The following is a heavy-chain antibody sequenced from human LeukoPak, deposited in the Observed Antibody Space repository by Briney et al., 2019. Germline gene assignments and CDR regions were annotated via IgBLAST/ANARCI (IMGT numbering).Heavy chain of an antibody. D-gene: IGHD7-27*01. CDR3: ARENWVFDY. Sequence: SETLSLTCVVSGYSISSGYHWGWIRQPPGKGLEWIGSVYRSGTTYYDPSFKSRVTISVDTSKNQISLEVRSVTAADTAMYYCARENWVFDYWGQGILVTVSS. V-gene: IGHV4-38-2*02. CDR1: GYSISSGYH. CDR2: VYRSGTT. J-gene: IGHJ4*02.